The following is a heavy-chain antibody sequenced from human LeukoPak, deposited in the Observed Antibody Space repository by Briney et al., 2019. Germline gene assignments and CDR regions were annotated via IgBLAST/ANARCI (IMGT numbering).Heavy chain of an antibody. D-gene: IGHD3-10*01. CDR1: GYTFTSYY. CDR3: ARDMVDSGNYYEAAGLA. Sequence: ASVKVSCKASGYTFTSYYMHWVRQAPGQGLEWMGIINPSGGSTSYAQKFQGRVTMTRDMSTSTVYMELSSLRFQDTAVYYCARDMVDSGNYYEAAGLAWGQGTLVTVSS. J-gene: IGHJ4*02. CDR2: INPSGGST. V-gene: IGHV1-46*01.